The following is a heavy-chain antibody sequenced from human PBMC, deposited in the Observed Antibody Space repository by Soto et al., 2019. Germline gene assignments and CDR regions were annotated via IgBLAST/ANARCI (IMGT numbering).Heavy chain of an antibody. D-gene: IGHD2-8*01. CDR1: GFTVSSNY. V-gene: IGHV3-53*02. CDR3: ARDRDGHNPNWFDL. CDR2: IYSGGST. Sequence: EVQVVETGGGLIQPGGSLRLSCAVSGFTVSSNYMSWVRQPPGKGPEWVSDIYSGGSTYYADSVKGRFTISRDNSKNTLYLQMNSLRAEDTAVYYSARDRDGHNPNWFDLWGQGTLVTVSS. J-gene: IGHJ5*02.